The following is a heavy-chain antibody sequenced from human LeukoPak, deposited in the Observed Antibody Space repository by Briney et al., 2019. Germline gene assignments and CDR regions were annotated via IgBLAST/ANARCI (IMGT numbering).Heavy chain of an antibody. V-gene: IGHV3-74*01. CDR3: ARAFGSGSQVINYFDC. Sequence: GGSLRLSCAASGFTFEDYGMSWVRQAPGKGLEWVSSINSDGSTTTYADSVKGRFTISRDNAKNMVYLQMNSLRAEDTAVYYCARAFGSGSQVINYFDCCGQGTLVTVSS. CDR2: INSDGSTT. J-gene: IGHJ4*02. CDR1: GFTFEDYG. D-gene: IGHD3-10*01.